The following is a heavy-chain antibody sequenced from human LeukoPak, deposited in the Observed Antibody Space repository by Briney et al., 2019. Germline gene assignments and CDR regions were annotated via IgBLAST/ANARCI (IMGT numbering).Heavy chain of an antibody. CDR1: GFTFSSYA. CDR3: ARDRGIVVVITLDAFDI. V-gene: IGHV3-30-3*01. J-gene: IGHJ3*02. D-gene: IGHD3-22*01. CDR2: ISYDGSNK. Sequence: PGGSLRLSCAASGFTFSSYAMHWVRQAPGKVLEWVAVISYDGSNKYYADSVKGRFTISRDNSKNTLYLQMNSLRAEDTAVYYCARDRGIVVVITLDAFDIWGQGTMVTVSS.